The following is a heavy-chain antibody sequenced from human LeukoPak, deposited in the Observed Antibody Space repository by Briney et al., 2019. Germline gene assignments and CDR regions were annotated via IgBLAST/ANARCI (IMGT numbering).Heavy chain of an antibody. CDR3: AKVHDDSLFDV. D-gene: IGHD4-11*01. V-gene: IGHV3-7*03. CDR2: IKQDGNEK. Sequence: GGSLRLTCAASGFTFSYYWMNWVRQAPGKGPECVANIKQDGNEKYYVDSMKGRFTISRDDSKSTLYLQMNSLRADDTALYYCAKVHDDSLFDVWDQGTLVTVSS. CDR1: GFTFSYYW. J-gene: IGHJ4*02.